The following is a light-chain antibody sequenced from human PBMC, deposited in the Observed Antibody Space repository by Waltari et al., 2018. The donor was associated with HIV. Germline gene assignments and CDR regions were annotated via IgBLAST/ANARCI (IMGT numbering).Light chain of an antibody. CDR3: LSYDRSLRFV. CDR2: DNT. CDR1: GSNIGAGFD. V-gene: IGLV1-40*01. J-gene: IGLJ1*01. Sequence: QSVLTQPPSVSGAPGQRVTISCAGSGSNIGAGFDVHWYQQIPGTVPKLLIYDNTNRPSGVPARFSGAKSGTSASLAIPGLQAEDEATYSCLSYDRSLRFVFGSGTKVSVL.